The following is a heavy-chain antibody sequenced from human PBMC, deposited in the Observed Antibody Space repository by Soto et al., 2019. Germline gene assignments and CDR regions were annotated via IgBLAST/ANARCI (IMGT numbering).Heavy chain of an antibody. V-gene: IGHV3-74*01. J-gene: IGHJ4*02. Sequence: PGGSLRRSCAASGFTFGNYWMHWVRQAPGKGPEWVSRLTSDGRTPYYADSVKGRFTVSRDNAKNTLYLQMNSLRAEDTAVYYCARAEVDYWGPGTLVTVSS. CDR3: ARAEVDY. CDR1: GFTFGNYW. CDR2: LTSDGRTP.